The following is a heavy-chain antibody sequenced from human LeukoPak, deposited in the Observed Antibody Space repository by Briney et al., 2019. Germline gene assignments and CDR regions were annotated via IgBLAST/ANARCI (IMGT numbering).Heavy chain of an antibody. CDR3: AKDANYLRSSGYLIPIDF. CDR2: ISGNGLGT. J-gene: IGHJ4*02. D-gene: IGHD3-22*01. V-gene: IGHV3-23*01. CDR1: GFTFSIYT. Sequence: PGGSLRLSCAASGFTFSIYTMNWVRQAPGKGLEWVAAISGNGLGTYYADSVKGRFNISRDNSRNTLYLQMNSLRIEDTAFYYCAKDANYLRSSGYLIPIDFWGQGTLVTVSS.